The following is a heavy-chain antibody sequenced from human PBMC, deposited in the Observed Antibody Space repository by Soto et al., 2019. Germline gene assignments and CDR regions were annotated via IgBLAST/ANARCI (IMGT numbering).Heavy chain of an antibody. Sequence: QVQLVQSRGEVKKPGASVKVSCKTSGYSFTTYGISWVRQAPGQGLEWMGWISGYNGNTNYAQKLQGRVTMTTDTSTSTAYMELRSLRSDATAVYYCAREGPAPYYYYGMDVLGKGRTVTVSS. V-gene: IGHV1-18*01. CDR3: AREGPAPYYYYGMDV. J-gene: IGHJ6*04. CDR2: ISGYNGNT. CDR1: GYSFTTYG.